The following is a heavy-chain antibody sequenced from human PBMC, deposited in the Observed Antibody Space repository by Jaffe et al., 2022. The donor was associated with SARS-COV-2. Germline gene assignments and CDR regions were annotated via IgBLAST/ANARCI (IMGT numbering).Heavy chain of an antibody. CDR1: GFTFDDYA. CDR3: AKDITPIDYGDYGGVYYYYGMDV. J-gene: IGHJ6*02. CDR2: ISWNSGSI. V-gene: IGHV3-9*01. D-gene: IGHD4-17*01. Sequence: EVQLVESGGGLVQPGRSLRLSCAASGFTFDDYAMHWVRQAPGKGLEWVSGISWNSGSIGYADSVKGRFTISRDNAKNSLYLQMNSLRAEDTALYYCAKDITPIDYGDYGGVYYYYGMDVWGQGTTVTVSS.